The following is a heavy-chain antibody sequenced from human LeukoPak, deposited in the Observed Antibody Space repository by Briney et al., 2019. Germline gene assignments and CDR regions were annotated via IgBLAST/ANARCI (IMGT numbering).Heavy chain of an antibody. CDR3: ARGPPNWGYDY. Sequence: ASVKVSCKASGYTFTSYDFNWVRQATGQRPEWMGWMSPNSGDTGYAQKFQDRVTMTRNTSISTAYMELSSLRSDNTAVYYCARGPPNWGYDYWGPGTLVTVSS. J-gene: IGHJ4*02. V-gene: IGHV1-8*01. CDR1: GYTFTSYD. CDR2: MSPNSGDT. D-gene: IGHD7-27*01.